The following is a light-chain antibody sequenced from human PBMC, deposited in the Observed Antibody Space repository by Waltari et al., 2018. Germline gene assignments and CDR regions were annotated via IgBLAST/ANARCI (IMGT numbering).Light chain of an antibody. CDR3: AAWDDGLSGPA. CDR1: SSTIGGNH. Sequence: SVVTQPPSASGTPGQSVTISCSGSSSTIGGNHVSWYQQFPVMAPKLLIYKNSRRNSGVPDRFSGCKSGTSASLAVSGLRSEDEAQYYCAAWDDGLSGPAFGGGTKLTVL. CDR2: KNS. J-gene: IGLJ3*02. V-gene: IGLV1-47*01.